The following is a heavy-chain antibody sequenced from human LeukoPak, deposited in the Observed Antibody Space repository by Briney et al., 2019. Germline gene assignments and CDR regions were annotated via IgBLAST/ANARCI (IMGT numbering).Heavy chain of an antibody. Sequence: ASVKVSCKASGYTFTSYGISWVRQAPGQGLEWMGWISAYNGNTNYAQKLQGRVTMTTDTSTSTAYMELRSLRSDDTAVYYCARRRPFGYGSSWAVDYWGQGTLVTVSS. V-gene: IGHV1-18*01. CDR3: ARRRPFGYGSSWAVDY. D-gene: IGHD6-13*01. CDR2: ISAYNGNT. CDR1: GYTFTSYG. J-gene: IGHJ4*02.